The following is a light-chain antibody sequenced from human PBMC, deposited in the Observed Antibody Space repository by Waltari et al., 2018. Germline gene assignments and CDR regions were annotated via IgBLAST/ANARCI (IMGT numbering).Light chain of an antibody. V-gene: IGKV3-20*01. Sequence: EIVFTQSPGTLSVSPGARVTVSCRASQTITGSWLTWYHQKPGQAPRLLIYGASNRAPGIPDRFSGSGSGTDFTLTISRLEPEDSAVYYCQQYDGSVVTFGGGTKVEIK. CDR2: GAS. CDR1: QTITGSW. CDR3: QQYDGSVVT. J-gene: IGKJ4*01.